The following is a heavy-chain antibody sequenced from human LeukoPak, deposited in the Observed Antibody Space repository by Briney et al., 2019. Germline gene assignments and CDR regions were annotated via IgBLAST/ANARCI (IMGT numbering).Heavy chain of an antibody. D-gene: IGHD2-2*01. Sequence: PSETLSLTCTVSGGSLTAGDYYWGWVRQPPGTGLQWIATTYAGASLKSRVTMSLDTSKNQFFLRLTSVTAADTAVYYCARDLGDIVVVPPARGDNWFDPWGQGTLVTVSS. V-gene: IGHV4-61*08. CDR2: TT. J-gene: IGHJ5*02. CDR1: GGSLTAGDYY. CDR3: ARDLGDIVVVPPARGDNWFDP.